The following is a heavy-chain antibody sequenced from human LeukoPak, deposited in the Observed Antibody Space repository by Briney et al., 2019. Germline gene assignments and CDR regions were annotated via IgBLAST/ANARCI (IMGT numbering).Heavy chain of an antibody. CDR1: GGSFSGYY. Sequence: PSETLSLTCAVYGGSFSGYYWSWIRQPPGKGLEWIGEINHSGSTNYNPSLKSRVTISVDTSKNQFSLKLSSVTAADTAVYYCARRLGYCSSTSCSRYNWFDPWGQGTLVTVSS. D-gene: IGHD2-2*01. V-gene: IGHV4-34*01. CDR2: INHSGST. J-gene: IGHJ5*02. CDR3: ARRLGYCSSTSCSRYNWFDP.